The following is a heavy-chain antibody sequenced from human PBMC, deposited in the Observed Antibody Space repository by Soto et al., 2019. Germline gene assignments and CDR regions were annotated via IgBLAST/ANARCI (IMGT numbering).Heavy chain of an antibody. J-gene: IGHJ4*02. CDR2: IYYSGST. Sequence: SETLSLTCTVSGGSISSYYWSWIRQPPGKGLEWIGHIYYSGSTNYNRSLKTRVTISVDTSRNQFSLKLSSVTATDTAVSYCARLLRPRIPLMTFDYLGQGTLLTVSS. D-gene: IGHD5-18*01. CDR1: GGSISSYY. CDR3: ARLLRPRIPLMTFDY. V-gene: IGHV4-59*08.